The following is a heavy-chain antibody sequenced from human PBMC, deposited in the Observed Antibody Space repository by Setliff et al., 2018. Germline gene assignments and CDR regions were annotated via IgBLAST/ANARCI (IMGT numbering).Heavy chain of an antibody. CDR1: GYPFTDYY. V-gene: IGHV1-2*06. CDR3: ARDLYNSGSDY. J-gene: IGHJ4*02. D-gene: IGHD6-25*01. Sequence: GASVKVSCKTSGYPFTDYYIHWVRQAPGQGLEWMGRINPNSGATNFAQKFQGRVTMTRDTSISTAYMDLSRLRSDDTAVYYCARDLYNSGSDYWGQGTLGTVST. CDR2: INPNSGAT.